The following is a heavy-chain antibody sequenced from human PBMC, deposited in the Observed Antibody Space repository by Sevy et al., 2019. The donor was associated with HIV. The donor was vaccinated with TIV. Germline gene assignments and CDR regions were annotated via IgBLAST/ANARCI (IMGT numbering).Heavy chain of an antibody. V-gene: IGHV3-23*01. Sequence: GGSLRLSCAASGFTFSRYAMNWVRQAPGKGLEWVSGLSGSGGSPNYADSVKGRFTISRDNSKNTLYLQMSSLRAEDTAVYYCAKDRVWELGDAFDIWGQGTMVTVSS. CDR2: LSGSGGSP. D-gene: IGHD6-13*01. CDR1: GFTFSRYA. J-gene: IGHJ3*02. CDR3: AKDRVWELGDAFDI.